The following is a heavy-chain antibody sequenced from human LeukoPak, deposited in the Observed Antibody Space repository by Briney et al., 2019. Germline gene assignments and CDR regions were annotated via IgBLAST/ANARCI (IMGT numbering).Heavy chain of an antibody. J-gene: IGHJ4*02. CDR1: GGSISSGSYY. Sequence: KPSETLSLTCTVSGGSISSGSYYWSWIRQPAGKGLEWIGRVFTNGSTNYNPSLKSRVTISLDTSKNQFSLKLSSVTAADTAVYYCVRIVVVVAGDYLDYWGQGTLVTVSS. V-gene: IGHV4-61*02. CDR3: VRIVVVVAGDYLDY. CDR2: VFTNGST. D-gene: IGHD2-15*01.